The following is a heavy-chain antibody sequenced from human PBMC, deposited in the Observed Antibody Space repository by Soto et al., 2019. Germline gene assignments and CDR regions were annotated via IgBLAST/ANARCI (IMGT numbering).Heavy chain of an antibody. CDR3: AKALMTTATTEGYHYYGMDV. J-gene: IGHJ6*02. CDR1: GFTFSNYV. V-gene: IGHV3-30*18. Sequence: PGGSLRLSCGASGFTFSNYVMYWVGQAPGKGLEWVAVISYDINNKYYVDSVKGRFTISRDNSKNTLYLQMNSLRAEDTAVYYCAKALMTTATTEGYHYYGMDVWGQGTTVTVSS. D-gene: IGHD4-17*01. CDR2: ISYDINNK.